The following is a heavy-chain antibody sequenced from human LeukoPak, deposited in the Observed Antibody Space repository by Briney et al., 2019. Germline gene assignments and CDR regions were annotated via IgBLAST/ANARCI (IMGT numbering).Heavy chain of an antibody. J-gene: IGHJ4*02. V-gene: IGHV4-34*01. CDR2: INHSGST. D-gene: IGHD2-2*01. CDR3: ARLVLVPAAFLDY. CDR1: GGSFSGYY. Sequence: SETLSLTCAVYGGSFSGYYWSWIRQPPGKGLEWIGEINHSGSTNYNPSLKSRVTISVDTSKNQFSLKLSSVTAADTAVYYCARLVLVPAAFLDYWGQGTLVTVSS.